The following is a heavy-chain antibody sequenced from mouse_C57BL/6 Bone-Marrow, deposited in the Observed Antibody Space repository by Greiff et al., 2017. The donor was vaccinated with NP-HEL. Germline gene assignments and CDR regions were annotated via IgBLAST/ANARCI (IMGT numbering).Heavy chain of an antibody. CDR3: ARSFTTVVATSYFDY. D-gene: IGHD1-1*01. CDR1: GYAFTNYL. Sequence: VQLQQSGAELVRPGTSVKVSCKASGYAFTNYLIEWVKQRPGQGLEWIGVINPGSGGTNYTEKFKGKATLTADKSSSTAYMQLSSLTSEDSAVYFCARSFTTVVATSYFDYGGQGTTLTVSS. V-gene: IGHV1-54*01. CDR2: INPGSGGT. J-gene: IGHJ2*01.